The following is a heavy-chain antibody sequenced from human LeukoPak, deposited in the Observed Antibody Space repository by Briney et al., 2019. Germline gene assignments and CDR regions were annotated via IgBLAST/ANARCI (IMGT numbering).Heavy chain of an antibody. V-gene: IGHV1-18*01. CDR2: ISAYNGNA. Sequence: ASVKVSCKASGYTFTSYGISWVRQAPGQGLEWMGWISAYNGNANYAQKLQGRVTMTTDTSTSTAYMELRSLRSDDTAVYYCARDEYCSSTSCYTDSSGAFDYWGQGTLVTVSS. J-gene: IGHJ4*02. CDR1: GYTFTSYG. D-gene: IGHD2-2*02. CDR3: ARDEYCSSTSCYTDSSGAFDY.